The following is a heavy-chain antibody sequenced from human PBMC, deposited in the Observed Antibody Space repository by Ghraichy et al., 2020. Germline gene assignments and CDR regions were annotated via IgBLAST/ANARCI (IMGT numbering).Heavy chain of an antibody. D-gene: IGHD3-10*01. CDR3: VSSGAVFDY. Sequence: GESLNISCVASGFTFSDYWMSWVRQTPGKGLEWVANLKQDGSEKTYLASGKGRFPISRDNAKNLLYLQMTSLRVEDTAIYYCVSSGAVFDYWGQGTLVTVSS. V-gene: IGHV3-7*03. CDR1: GFTFSDYW. J-gene: IGHJ4*02. CDR2: LKQDGSEK.